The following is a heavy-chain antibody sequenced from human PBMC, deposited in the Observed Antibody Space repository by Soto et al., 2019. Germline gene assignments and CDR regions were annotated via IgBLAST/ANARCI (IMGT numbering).Heavy chain of an antibody. CDR1: GGSISSSSYY. D-gene: IGHD1-26*01. J-gene: IGHJ4*02. CDR3: ARQSVGATGDFDY. Sequence: KLSETLSLTCTVSGGSISSSSYYWGWIRQPPGKGLEWIGSIYYSGSTYYNPSLKSRVTISVDTSKNQFSLKLSSVTAADTAVYYCARQSVGATGDFDYWGQGTLVTVSS. CDR2: IYYSGST. V-gene: IGHV4-39*01.